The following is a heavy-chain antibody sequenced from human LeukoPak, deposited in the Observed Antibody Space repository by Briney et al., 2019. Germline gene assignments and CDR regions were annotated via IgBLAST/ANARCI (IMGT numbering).Heavy chain of an antibody. V-gene: IGHV3-23*01. CDR1: GFTFSTYG. D-gene: IGHD3-10*01. Sequence: GGSLRLSCAASGFTFSTYGLSWVRQAPGKGLEWVSAISGSGGSTYYADSVKGRFTISRDNSQNTLFLQMNSLRAEDTAVYYCAGRGSGSYFDYWGQGTLVTVSS. CDR2: ISGSGGST. J-gene: IGHJ4*02. CDR3: AGRGSGSYFDY.